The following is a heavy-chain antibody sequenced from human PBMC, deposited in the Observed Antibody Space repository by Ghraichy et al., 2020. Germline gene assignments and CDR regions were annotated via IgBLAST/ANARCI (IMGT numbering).Heavy chain of an antibody. J-gene: IGHJ4*02. CDR2: INIDGSFT. V-gene: IGHV3-74*01. Sequence: GGSLRLSCAAYGFTFSNYWMHWVRQAPGKGLVWVSRINIDGSFTNYADSVKGRFTISRDSAKNTLYLQMNSLRDEDTAVYYCVRGTNGWYGIDYWGQGTLVSVSS. D-gene: IGHD6-19*01. CDR1: GFTFSNYW. CDR3: VRGTNGWYGIDY.